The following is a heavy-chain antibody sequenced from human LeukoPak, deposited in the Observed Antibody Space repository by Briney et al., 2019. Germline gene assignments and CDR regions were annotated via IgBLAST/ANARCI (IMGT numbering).Heavy chain of an antibody. CDR1: GFTFSSYG. D-gene: IGHD6-19*01. CDR3: AKSPYSSGWLHYY. Sequence: PGGSLRLSCAASGFTFSSYGMIWVRQAPGKGLEWVSAITGSGGGTYYADSVKGRFTISRDNSKNTLYLQMNSLRAEDTAVYYCAKSPYSSGWLHYYWGQGTLVTVSS. J-gene: IGHJ4*02. CDR2: ITGSGGGT. V-gene: IGHV3-23*01.